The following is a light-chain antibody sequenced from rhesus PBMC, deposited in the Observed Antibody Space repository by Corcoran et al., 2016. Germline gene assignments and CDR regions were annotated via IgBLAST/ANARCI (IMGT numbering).Light chain of an antibody. V-gene: IGKV1-74*01. CDR1: ENVNNY. CDR3: QHSYGTPLT. Sequence: DIQMTQSPSSLSASVGDRVTITCRASENVNNYLHWYQQKPGKAPKLLIYAASTLQRGGPLRFSGSGSGTDYTFTISSLQPEHVATYYCQHSYGTPLTFGGWTKVVIK. J-gene: IGKJ4*01. CDR2: AAS.